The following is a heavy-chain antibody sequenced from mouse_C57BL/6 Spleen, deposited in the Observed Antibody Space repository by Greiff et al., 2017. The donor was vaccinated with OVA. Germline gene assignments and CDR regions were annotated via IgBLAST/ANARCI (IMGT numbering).Heavy chain of an antibody. CDR3: TRDSSSYYAMDY. V-gene: IGHV5-9-1*02. Sequence: EVKVVESGEGLVKPGGSLKLSCAASGFTFSSYAMSWVRQTPEKRLEWVAYISSGGDYIYYADTVKGRFTISRDNARNTLYLQMSSLKSEDTAMYYCTRDSSSYYAMDYWGQGTSVTVSS. J-gene: IGHJ4*01. CDR1: GFTFSSYA. D-gene: IGHD1-2*01. CDR2: ISSGGDYI.